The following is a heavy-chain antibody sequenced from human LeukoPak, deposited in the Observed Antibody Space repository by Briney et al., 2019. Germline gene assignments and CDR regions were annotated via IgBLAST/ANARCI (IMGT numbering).Heavy chain of an antibody. Sequence: SETLSLTCTVSGGSISTSNYYWGWIRQPPGKGLEWIGYIYYSGSTNYNPSLKSRVTISVDTSKNQFSLKLSSVTAADTAVYYCARTTEAHSWRTRYYDYYMDVWGKGTTVTVSS. CDR1: GGSISTSNYY. CDR2: IYYSGST. CDR3: ARTTEAHSWRTRYYDYYMDV. V-gene: IGHV4-61*05. J-gene: IGHJ6*03. D-gene: IGHD6-13*01.